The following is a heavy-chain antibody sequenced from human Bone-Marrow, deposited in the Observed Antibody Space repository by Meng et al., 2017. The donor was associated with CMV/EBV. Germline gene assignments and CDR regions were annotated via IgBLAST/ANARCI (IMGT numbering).Heavy chain of an antibody. Sequence: SETLSLTCTVSGGSISSYYWSWIRQPPGKGLEWIGYIYYSGSTNYNPSLKSRVTMSVDTSKNQFSLKLSSVTAADTAVYYCARDLSTQGGFDYWGQGTLVTVSS. V-gene: IGHV4-59*12. CDR3: ARDLSTQGGFDY. J-gene: IGHJ4*02. CDR1: GGSISSYY. CDR2: IYYSGST. D-gene: IGHD3-16*01.